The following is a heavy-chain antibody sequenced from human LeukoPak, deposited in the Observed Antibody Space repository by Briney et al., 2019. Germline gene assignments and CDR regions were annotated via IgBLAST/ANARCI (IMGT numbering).Heavy chain of an antibody. D-gene: IGHD3-3*01. J-gene: IGHJ4*02. Sequence: GGSLRLSCAASGFTFSSYWMSWVRQAPGKGLEWVANIKQDGSEKYYVDSVKGRFTISRDNAKNSLYLQMNSLRAEDTAVYYCARDGQVFGVVINDYWGQGTLVTVSS. V-gene: IGHV3-7*01. CDR3: ARDGQVFGVVINDY. CDR1: GFTFSSYW. CDR2: IKQDGSEK.